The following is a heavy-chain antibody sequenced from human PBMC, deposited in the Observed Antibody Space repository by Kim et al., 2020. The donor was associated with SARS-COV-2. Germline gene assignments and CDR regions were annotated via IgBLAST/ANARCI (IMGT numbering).Heavy chain of an antibody. CDR3: ATGLLPGMGYYYYGIDV. V-gene: IGHV3-9*01. J-gene: IGHJ6*02. CDR1: ALTFDDYA. CDR2: ISWNSVSI. Sequence: GGSLRLSCAASALTFDDYAVHGVRQAPGKGLEWVSGISWNSVSIGYAASVKGRFTISRDNAKNSLYLQMNSLRAEDTPLYYCATGLLPGMGYYYYGIDVWGQGTTVTVSS. D-gene: IGHD2-15*01.